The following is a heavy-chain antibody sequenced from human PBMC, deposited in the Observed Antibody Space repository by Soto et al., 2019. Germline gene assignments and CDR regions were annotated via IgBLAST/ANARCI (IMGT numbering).Heavy chain of an antibody. CDR3: ARDPRHCSSASCRNYYYYGMDV. D-gene: IGHD2-2*01. J-gene: IGHJ6*02. CDR2: ISAYNGNT. CDR1: GCTFTSYG. Sequence: ASVKVSCKASGCTFTSYGISWVRQAPVRGLEWMGWISAYNGNTNYAQKLQGRVTMTTDTSTSTAYMELRSLRSDDTAVYYCARDPRHCSSASCRNYYYYGMDVCGQGTTVTVSS. V-gene: IGHV1-18*04.